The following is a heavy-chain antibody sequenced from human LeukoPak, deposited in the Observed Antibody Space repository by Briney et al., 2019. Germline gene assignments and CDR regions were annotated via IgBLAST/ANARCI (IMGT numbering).Heavy chain of an antibody. CDR3: ARDTAMIN. J-gene: IGHJ4*02. CDR1: GFTFSRYE. V-gene: IGHV3-48*03. D-gene: IGHD5-18*01. Sequence: GGSLRLSCAASGFTFSRYEMNWVRQAPGKGLEWVSYITSSGSSIYYADSVKGRFTTSRDNAKNSLYLQMNSLRAEDTAVYYCARDTAMINWGQGTLVTVSP. CDR2: ITSSGSSI.